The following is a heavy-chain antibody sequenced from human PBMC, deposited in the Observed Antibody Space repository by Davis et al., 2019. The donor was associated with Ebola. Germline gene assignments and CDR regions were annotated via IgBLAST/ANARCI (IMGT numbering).Heavy chain of an antibody. CDR3: ARQGRNYYYYGMDV. Sequence: MPGGSLRLSCTVSGASIRPYYWSWIRQPPGKGLEWIGYIYYSGSTYYNPSLKSRVTISADTSKNQFSLKLSSVTAADTAVYYCARQGRNYYYYGMDVWGKGTTVTVSS. V-gene: IGHV4-59*04. CDR1: GASIRPYY. CDR2: IYYSGST. J-gene: IGHJ6*04.